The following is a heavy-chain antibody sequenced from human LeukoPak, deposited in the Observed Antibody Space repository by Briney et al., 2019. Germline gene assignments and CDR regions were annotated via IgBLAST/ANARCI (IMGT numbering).Heavy chain of an antibody. J-gene: IGHJ3*01. CDR1: GFPFSSHD. D-gene: IGHD6-25*01. Sequence: GGSLRLSCAASGFPFSSHDMHWVRQAPGKGLVWVSRISYDGSSTNYADSVKGRFTISRDNAKNTLYLQMNSLRAEDTAVYYCARRSAAKDAFDFWGQGTMVTVSS. CDR3: ARRSAAKDAFDF. CDR2: ISYDGSST. V-gene: IGHV3-74*01.